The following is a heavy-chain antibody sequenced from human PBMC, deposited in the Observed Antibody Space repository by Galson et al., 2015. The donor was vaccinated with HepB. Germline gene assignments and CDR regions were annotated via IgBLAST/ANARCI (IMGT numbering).Heavy chain of an antibody. J-gene: IGHJ4*02. CDR3: AKTSEGYLPYYFDY. CDR1: GFPFSIYG. Sequence: SLRLSCAASGFPFSIYGMSWVRQAPGKGLEWVSAISGSGINTYYADSVKGRFTISRDNSKNTLYLQMNSLRAEDTAVYYCAKTSEGYLPYYFDYWGQGTLVTVSS. D-gene: IGHD3-10*01. CDR2: ISGSGINT. V-gene: IGHV3-23*01.